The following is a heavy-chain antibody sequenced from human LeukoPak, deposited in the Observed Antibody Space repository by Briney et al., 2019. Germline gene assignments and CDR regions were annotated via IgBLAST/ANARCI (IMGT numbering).Heavy chain of an antibody. J-gene: IGHJ4*02. CDR1: GFTFSSYE. CDR2: IISTGNTI. Sequence: GRSLRLSCAASGFTFSSYEINWVRQAPAKGLEWVSYIISTGNTIYYADSVKGRFTISRDDATKSVSLQMNSLRADDTAVYYCARRGSSSRYYFDYWGQGTPVTVSS. D-gene: IGHD6-13*01. V-gene: IGHV3-48*03. CDR3: ARRGSSSRYYFDY.